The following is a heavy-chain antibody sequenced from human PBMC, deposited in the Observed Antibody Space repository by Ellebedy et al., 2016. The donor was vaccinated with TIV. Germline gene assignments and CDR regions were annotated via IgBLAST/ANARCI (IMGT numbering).Heavy chain of an antibody. CDR1: GGSISSYY. CDR2: IYHSGST. V-gene: IGHV4-4*08. D-gene: IGHD3-16*01. J-gene: IGHJ4*02. CDR3: ARDLVRGGGTDY. Sequence: MPSETLSLTCTVSGGSISSYYWSWIRQPPGKGLEWIGYIYHSGSTNSNPSLKNRVTISVDTSKNQFYLKLNSVTAADTAVYYCARDLVRGGGTDYWGQGTLVTVSS.